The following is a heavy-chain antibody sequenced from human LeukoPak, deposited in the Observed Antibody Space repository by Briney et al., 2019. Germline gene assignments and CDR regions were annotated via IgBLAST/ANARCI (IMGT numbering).Heavy chain of an antibody. Sequence: GGSLSLSYAVWGFPFSSLGMHGAPHARGKELEGGAVIWYEGSNKYNADSVKGHFTICRDNSDITLYLQMNSLRDEETAVYYWARGQTRGVVVVAATRASTRGSLDDWGQGATVTVSS. CDR3: ARGQTRGVVVVAATRASTRGSLDD. CDR1: GFPFSSLG. D-gene: IGHD2-15*01. CDR2: IWYEGSNK. J-gene: IGHJ4*02. V-gene: IGHV3-33*01.